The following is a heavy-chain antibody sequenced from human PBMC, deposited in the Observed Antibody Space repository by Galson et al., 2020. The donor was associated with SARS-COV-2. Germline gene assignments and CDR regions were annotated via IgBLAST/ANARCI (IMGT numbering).Heavy chain of an antibody. CDR3: ARDMGFFYYYDSSGYSN. V-gene: IGHV1-18*01. CDR1: GYTFTSYG. J-gene: IGHJ4*02. D-gene: IGHD3-22*01. CDR2: ISAYNGNT. Sequence: ASVKVSCKASGYTFTSYGISWVRQAPGQGLEWMGWISAYNGNTNYAQKLQGRVTMTTDTSTSTAYMELRSLRSDDTAVYYCARDMGFFYYYDSSGYSNWGQGTLVTVSS.